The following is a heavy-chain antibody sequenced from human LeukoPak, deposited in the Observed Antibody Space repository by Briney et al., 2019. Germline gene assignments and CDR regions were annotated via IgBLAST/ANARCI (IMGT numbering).Heavy chain of an antibody. CDR3: AREGVDYDILTGYPRAVDY. V-gene: IGHV3-66*02. CDR2: IYSGGST. D-gene: IGHD3-9*01. Sequence: PGGSLRLSCAASGFTVSSNYMSWVRQAPGKGLEWVSVIYSGGSTYYADSVKGRFTISRDNSKNTLYLQMNSLRAEDTAVYYCAREGVDYDILTGYPRAVDYCDQGTLVTGSS. CDR1: GFTVSSNY. J-gene: IGHJ4*02.